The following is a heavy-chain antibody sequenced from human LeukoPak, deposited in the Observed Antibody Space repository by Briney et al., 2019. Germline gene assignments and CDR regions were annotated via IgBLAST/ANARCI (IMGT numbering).Heavy chain of an antibody. CDR2: ISGSGGST. V-gene: IGHV3-23*01. Sequence: GGSLRLSCAASGFTFSSYAMSWVRQAPGKGLEWVSAISGSGGSTYYADSVKGRFTISRENSKNTLYLQMNSLRAEDTAVYYCAKGSGIAVAGIGGSYFDYWGQGTLVTVSS. D-gene: IGHD6-19*01. J-gene: IGHJ4*02. CDR3: AKGSGIAVAGIGGSYFDY. CDR1: GFTFSSYA.